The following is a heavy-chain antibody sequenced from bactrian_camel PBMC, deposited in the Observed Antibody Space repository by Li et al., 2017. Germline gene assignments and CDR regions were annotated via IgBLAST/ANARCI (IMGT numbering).Heavy chain of an antibody. J-gene: IGHJ4*01. Sequence: VQLVESGGGLVQPGGSLRLSCAASGFTFDDYYMGWIRQAPGKGLEWASAISWRGDSTYYADSVKGQFTISRDDANNTQYLQMNSLKPEDTAVYYCVSLVGRPLVHQGTQVTVS. CDR1: GFTFDDYY. V-gene: IGHV3-1*01. D-gene: IGHD2*01. CDR2: ISWRGDST.